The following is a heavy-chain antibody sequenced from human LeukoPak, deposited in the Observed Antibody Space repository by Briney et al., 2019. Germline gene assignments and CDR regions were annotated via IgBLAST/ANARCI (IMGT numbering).Heavy chain of an antibody. V-gene: IGHV1-2*02. CDR3: ARSPPYYDILTGYDPPWYFDL. J-gene: IGHJ2*01. CDR1: GYTFTGYY. CDR2: INPNSGGT. Sequence: ASVKVSCKASGYTFTGYYMHWVRHATGQRLECMGWINPNSGGTNYAQKLQGRVTMTRDTSISTAYMELSRLRSDDTAVYYCARSPPYYDILTGYDPPWYFDLWGRGTLVTVSS. D-gene: IGHD3-9*01.